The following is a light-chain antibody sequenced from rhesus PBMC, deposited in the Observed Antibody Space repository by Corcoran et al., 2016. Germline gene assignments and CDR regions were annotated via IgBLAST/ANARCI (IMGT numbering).Light chain of an antibody. J-gene: IGKJ4*01. CDR2: KAS. V-gene: IGKV1-74*01. Sequence: DIQMTQSPSSLSASVGDRVTITCRASENVNNYLNWYQQKPGKAPKLLIYKASTLQSGVPSRFSGSGSGTDYTFTISCLQPADVATYYCQHGYGTPLTFGGGTKVEIK. CDR1: ENVNNY. CDR3: QHGYGTPLT.